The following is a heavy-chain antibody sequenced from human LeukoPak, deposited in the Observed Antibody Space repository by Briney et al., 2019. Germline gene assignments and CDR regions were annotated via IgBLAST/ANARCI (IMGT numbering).Heavy chain of an antibody. V-gene: IGHV4-31*03. Sequence: SETLSLTCTVSGGSISSGGYYWSWLRQHPGQGLEWIGYIYYSGSTYYNPSLKSRVTISVDTSKNQFSLKLSSVTAADTAVYYCARAVSPYGALDYWGQGTLVTVSS. CDR1: GGSISSGGYY. CDR3: ARAVSPYGALDY. J-gene: IGHJ4*02. D-gene: IGHD1-26*01. CDR2: IYYSGST.